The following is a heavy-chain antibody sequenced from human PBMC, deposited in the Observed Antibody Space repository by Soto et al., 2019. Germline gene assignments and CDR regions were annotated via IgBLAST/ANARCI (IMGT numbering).Heavy chain of an antibody. CDR2: IFHSGT. J-gene: IGHJ4*02. CDR1: GGSVSSGNYY. Sequence: QVQLQESGPGLVKPSETLSLTCTVSGGSVSSGNYYWSWIRQLPGKRLEWIGYIFHSGTKYNPSLKSRVTISVDTSKNQFSLKLSSVTAADTAVYYCARDSEKYSYGHNDYWGQGTVVTVSS. CDR3: ARDSEKYSYGHNDY. V-gene: IGHV4-61*01. D-gene: IGHD5-18*01.